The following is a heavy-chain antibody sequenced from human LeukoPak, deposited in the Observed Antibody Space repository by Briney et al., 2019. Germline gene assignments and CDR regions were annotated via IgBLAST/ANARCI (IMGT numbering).Heavy chain of an antibody. V-gene: IGHV1-2*02. CDR2: INPNSGGT. Sequence: ASVKVSCKASGYTFTRYFTHWVRQAPGQGLEWMGWINPNSGGTYYAQKFQGRVTMTSDTSISTAYMELSRLRSDYTSVYYCASSIVYCSSTCCYFNWRQGTLVTVSS. J-gene: IGHJ4*02. D-gene: IGHD2-2*01. CDR3: ASSIVYCSSTCCYFN. CDR1: GYTFTRYF.